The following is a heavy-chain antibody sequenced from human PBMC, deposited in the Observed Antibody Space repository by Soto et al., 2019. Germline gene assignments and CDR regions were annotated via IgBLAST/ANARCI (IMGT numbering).Heavy chain of an antibody. J-gene: IGHJ4*02. V-gene: IGHV4-4*02. CDR2: IHHTGST. CDR3: ARDPIAGTSPQFDC. D-gene: IGHD6-13*01. CDR1: GGSISSSNW. Sequence: QVQLQESGPGLVKPSGTLSLTCVVSGGSISSSNWWSWVRQPPGTGLEWIGQIHHTGSTYHNPSLQSRVTISVDKSKNLFSLKATSVTAADTAVYYCARDPIAGTSPQFDCWGQGTLVTVSS.